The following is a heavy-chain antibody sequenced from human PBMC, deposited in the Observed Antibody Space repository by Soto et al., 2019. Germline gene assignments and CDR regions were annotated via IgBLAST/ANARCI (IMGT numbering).Heavy chain of an antibody. CDR1: GFTFSKFS. D-gene: IGHD3-3*01. Sequence: EVLLVESGGGLVQPGGSLRLSCVASGFTFSKFSMNWVRQAPGKGLEWLSHISGSGYTTYYADAVKGRFTISRDNSNNSLFLQMSSRRDEDTAVYYCARGDDFSWFDPWGQGILVTVSS. V-gene: IGHV3-48*02. CDR3: ARGDDFSWFDP. J-gene: IGHJ5*02. CDR2: ISGSGYTT.